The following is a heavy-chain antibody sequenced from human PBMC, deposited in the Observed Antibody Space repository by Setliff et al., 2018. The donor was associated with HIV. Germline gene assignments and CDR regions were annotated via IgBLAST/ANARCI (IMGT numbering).Heavy chain of an antibody. CDR3: TRRRRAPGIEDLEAY. Sequence: GESLKISCQASGYSFTNYWIGWVRQMPGKGLEWIGVIYPGDFVTRYGPSFQGQVFISADRSITTAYSQWDSLKASDTAMYYCTRRRRAPGIEDLEAYWGQGTLVTVSS. V-gene: IGHV5-51*01. CDR1: GYSFTNYW. D-gene: IGHD1-26*01. CDR2: IYPGDFVT. J-gene: IGHJ4*02.